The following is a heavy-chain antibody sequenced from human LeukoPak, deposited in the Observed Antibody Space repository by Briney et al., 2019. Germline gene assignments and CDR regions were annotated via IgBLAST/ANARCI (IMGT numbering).Heavy chain of an antibody. Sequence: GASVKVSCKASGYMFIGYYIHWVRQAPGQGLEWMGWINPNSGGTNYAQKFRGRVTMTRAPSINTAYMEVNSLASDDTAVYYCARDSSITTPRGGFDIWGQGTKVTVSS. CDR2: INPNSGGT. V-gene: IGHV1-2*02. D-gene: IGHD3-22*01. CDR1: GYMFIGYY. CDR3: ARDSSITTPRGGFDI. J-gene: IGHJ3*02.